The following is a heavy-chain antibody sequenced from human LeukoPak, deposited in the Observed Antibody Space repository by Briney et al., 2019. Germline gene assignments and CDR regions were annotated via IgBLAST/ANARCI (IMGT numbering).Heavy chain of an antibody. CDR2: IDAGATST. CDR3: VRGRLLRSTKYFDY. CDR1: GFPVNKYE. J-gene: IGHJ4*02. D-gene: IGHD2-21*02. V-gene: IGHV3-48*03. Sequence: GGSLRLSCAASGFPVNKYEMHWVRQAPGKGLEWVSYIDAGATSTNYADSVWGRFTLSRDNAQNSVHLQMDSLRDEDTAVYYCVRGRLLRSTKYFDYWGQGALVTVSS.